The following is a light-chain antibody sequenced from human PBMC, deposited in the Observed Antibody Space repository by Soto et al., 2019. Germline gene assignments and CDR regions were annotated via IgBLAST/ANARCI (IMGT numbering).Light chain of an antibody. J-gene: IGKJ2*01. V-gene: IGKV1-39*01. CDR2: AAS. CDR1: QTITTL. CDR3: QQTSSTPPT. Sequence: DIQLTQSPSSLSASVGDRVTITCRASQTITTLLHWYQQTPGKAPALLLYAASRLQSGVPSRFSGSGSGTDFTLTISGLQPEDFGTYYCQQTSSTPPTFEQGTRLQIK.